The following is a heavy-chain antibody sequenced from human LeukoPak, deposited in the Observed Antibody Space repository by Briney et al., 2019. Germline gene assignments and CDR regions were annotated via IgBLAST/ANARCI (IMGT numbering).Heavy chain of an antibody. CDR1: GGSIISSDYH. CDR3: ARHCCSGPAKRVFDI. Sequence: SETPSLTCTVSGGSIISSDYHWGWVRQPPGKGLEWIGTISYSGNTDYNPSLRNRVTISVDTSNNQFSLRLGSVTAADTAVYHCARHCCSGPAKRVFDIWGQGTMVTVSS. J-gene: IGHJ3*02. CDR2: ISYSGNT. D-gene: IGHD2-15*01. V-gene: IGHV4-39*01.